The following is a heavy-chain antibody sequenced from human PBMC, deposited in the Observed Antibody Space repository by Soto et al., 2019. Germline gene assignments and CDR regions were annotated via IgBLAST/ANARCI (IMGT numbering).Heavy chain of an antibody. D-gene: IGHD3-3*01. CDR2: ISGNGGYT. V-gene: IGHV3-23*01. CDR3: AKGKANTVFGVDTLFDY. Sequence: GGSLRLSCAASGFTFSSCAMTWVRQAPGKGLEWVSTISGNGGYTYYSDSVRGRFTISRDNSKKTLYLQMDSLRADDTAVFYCAKGKANTVFGVDTLFDYWGQGTQVTVSS. CDR1: GFTFSSCA. J-gene: IGHJ4*02.